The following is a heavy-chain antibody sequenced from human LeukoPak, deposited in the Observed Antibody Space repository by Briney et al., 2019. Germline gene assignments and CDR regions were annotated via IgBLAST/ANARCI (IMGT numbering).Heavy chain of an antibody. V-gene: IGHV4-4*07. CDR3: AREDYGGNSVGTGDFDY. J-gene: IGHJ4*02. Sequence: PSETLSLTCTVSGGSISSYYWSWIRQPAGKGLEWIGRIYTSGGTNYNPSLKSRVTMSVDTSKNQFSLKLSSVTAADTAVYYCAREDYGGNSVGTGDFDYWGQGTLVTVSS. D-gene: IGHD4-23*01. CDR2: IYTSGGT. CDR1: GGSISSYY.